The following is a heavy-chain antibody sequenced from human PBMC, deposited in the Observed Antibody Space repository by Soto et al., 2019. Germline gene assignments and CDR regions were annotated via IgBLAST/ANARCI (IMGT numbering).Heavy chain of an antibody. V-gene: IGHV3-13*01. D-gene: IGHD6-13*01. CDR2: IGTAGDT. J-gene: IGHJ4*02. CDR1: GFTFRGFD. Sequence: PGGSLRLSCYASGFTFRGFDMHWVRQPTGKGLEWVSSIGTAGDTYYAVSVKGRFTISRDNAKNSLSLQMNSLRAGDMAVYFCAKSQEIGTHFFDSWGQGTQVTVSS. CDR3: AKSQEIGTHFFDS.